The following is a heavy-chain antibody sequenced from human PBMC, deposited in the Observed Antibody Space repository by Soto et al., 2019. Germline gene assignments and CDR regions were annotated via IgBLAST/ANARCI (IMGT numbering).Heavy chain of an antibody. Sequence: ESGGGLVQPGGSLRLSCAASGFTFSSYSMNWVRQAPGKGLEWVSYISSSSSTIYYADSVKGRFTISRDNAKNSLYLQMNSLRAEDTAVYYCARAKPKFDYWGQGTLVTVSS. CDR2: ISSSSSTI. CDR1: GFTFSSYS. CDR3: ARAKPKFDY. J-gene: IGHJ4*02. V-gene: IGHV3-48*01.